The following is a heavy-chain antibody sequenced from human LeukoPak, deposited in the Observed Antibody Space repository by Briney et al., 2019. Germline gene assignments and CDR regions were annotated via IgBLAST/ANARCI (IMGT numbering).Heavy chain of an antibody. CDR1: GFSFSSYR. V-gene: IGHV3-74*01. CDR3: ARETSQDYFDS. CDR2: INGDGSRT. J-gene: IGHJ4*02. Sequence: PGGSLRLSCAASGFSFSSYRMHWVRQAPGKGLVWVSRINGDGSRTYYADSVKGRFTISRDNAKNTLYVQMNSLRAEDTAVYYCARETSQDYFDSWGQGTLVTVSS.